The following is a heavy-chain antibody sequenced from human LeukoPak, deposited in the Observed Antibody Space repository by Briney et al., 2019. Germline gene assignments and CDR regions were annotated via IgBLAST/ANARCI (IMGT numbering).Heavy chain of an antibody. CDR3: APAARHRVEDY. J-gene: IGHJ4*02. V-gene: IGHV1-69*04. D-gene: IGHD6-6*01. CDR2: IIPILGIA. Sequence: SVKVSCKASGGTSSSYAISWVRQAPGQGLEWMGRIIPILGIANYAQKFQGRVTITADKSTSTAYVELSSLRSEDTAVYYCAPAARHRVEDYWGQGTLVTVSS. CDR1: GGTSSSYA.